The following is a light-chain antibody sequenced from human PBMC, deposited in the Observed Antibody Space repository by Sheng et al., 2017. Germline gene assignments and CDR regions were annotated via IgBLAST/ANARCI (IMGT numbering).Light chain of an antibody. J-gene: IGLJ2*01. CDR1: SSDVGRFDH. V-gene: IGLV2-8*01. Sequence: QSALTQPPSASGSLGQSVTISCTGTSSDVGRFDHVSWYQQHPGTAPKLMIYEVNKRPSGVPDRFSGSKSGDTASLRVSGLQAEDEADYYCTSYAGSNSVVFGGGTKLTIL. CDR2: EVN. CDR3: TSYAGSNSVV.